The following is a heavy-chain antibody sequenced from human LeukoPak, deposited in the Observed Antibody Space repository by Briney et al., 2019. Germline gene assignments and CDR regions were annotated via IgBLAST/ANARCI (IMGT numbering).Heavy chain of an antibody. V-gene: IGHV1-46*01. CDR2: INPSGGST. D-gene: IGHD3-9*01. CDR1: GCTFTSYY. CDR3: ARGSRPVYNLLTGKRYFDY. J-gene: IGHJ4*02. Sequence: GASVKVSCKASGCTFTSYYIHWARQAPGQGLEWMGMINPSGGSTTYAQKFRGRLTMTRDMSTSTVYMELSSLRSEDTAVYYCARGSRPVYNLLTGKRYFDYWGQGTLLTVSS.